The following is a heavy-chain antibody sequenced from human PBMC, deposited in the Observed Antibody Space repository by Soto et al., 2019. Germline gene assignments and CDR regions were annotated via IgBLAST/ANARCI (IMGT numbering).Heavy chain of an antibody. V-gene: IGHV4-34*01. CDR1: GGSFSGYY. CDR2: INHSGST. Sequence: SETLSLTCAVYGGSFSGYYWSWIRQPPGKGLEWIGEINHSGSTNYNTSLKSRVTISVDTSKNQFSLKLSSVTAADTAVYYCARGRIAAAARWFDPWGQGTLVTVSS. J-gene: IGHJ5*02. D-gene: IGHD6-13*01. CDR3: ARGRIAAAARWFDP.